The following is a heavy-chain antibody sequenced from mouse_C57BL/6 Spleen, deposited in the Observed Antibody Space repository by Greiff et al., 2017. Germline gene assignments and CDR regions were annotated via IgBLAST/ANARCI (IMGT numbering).Heavy chain of an antibody. J-gene: IGHJ1*03. CDR1: GYTFPSYW. V-gene: IGHV1-72*01. Sequence: QVQLQQSGAELVKPGASVKLSCKASGYTFPSYWMHWVKQRPGRGLEWIGRIYPNSGGTKYNEKFKSKATLTVDKPSSTAYMQLSSLTSEDSAVYYCTRRLGYYPYFDVWGTGTTVTASS. CDR3: TRRLGYYPYFDV. CDR2: IYPNSGGT. D-gene: IGHD1-1*01.